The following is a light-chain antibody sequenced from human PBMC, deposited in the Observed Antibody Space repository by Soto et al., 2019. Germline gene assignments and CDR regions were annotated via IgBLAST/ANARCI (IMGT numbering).Light chain of an antibody. V-gene: IGLV2-14*03. Sequence: QSVLTQPASVSGSPGQSITISCTGISSDVGDYNYVSWYQQHPGKPPKLMLYDVSFRPSGVSIRFSGSKSGNRASLTISGLQAEDEAEYYCSSYTNSSTLFGGGTKLTVL. J-gene: IGLJ3*02. CDR1: SSDVGDYNY. CDR3: SSYTNSSTL. CDR2: DVS.